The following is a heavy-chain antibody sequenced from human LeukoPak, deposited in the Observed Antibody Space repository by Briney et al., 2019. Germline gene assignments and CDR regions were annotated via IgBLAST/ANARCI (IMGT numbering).Heavy chain of an antibody. Sequence: PSETLSLTCTVSGYSISSGYYWGWIRQPPGKGLEWIGRIYTSGSTNYNPSLKSRVTISVDTSKNQFSLKLSSVTAADTAVYYCARGILYYDILTGYLLYYFDYWGQGTLVTVSS. V-gene: IGHV4-38-2*02. D-gene: IGHD3-9*01. CDR3: ARGILYYDILTGYLLYYFDY. CDR2: IYTSGST. CDR1: GYSISSGYY. J-gene: IGHJ4*02.